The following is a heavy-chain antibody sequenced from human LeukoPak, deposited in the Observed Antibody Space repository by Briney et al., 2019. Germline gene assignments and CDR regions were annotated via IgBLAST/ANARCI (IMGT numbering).Heavy chain of an antibody. J-gene: IGHJ4*02. Sequence: GASVKVSCKVSGDTLSEGSMHRVPQAPGKGPEWMGGFDPEDGETIYAQKFQGRVTMTADTSTDTDYMARSSMTSEDTAVYYCATDFISPYYFDYWGQGTLVTVSS. V-gene: IGHV1-24*01. D-gene: IGHD3-10*01. CDR3: ATDFISPYYFDY. CDR1: GDTLSEGS. CDR2: FDPEDGET.